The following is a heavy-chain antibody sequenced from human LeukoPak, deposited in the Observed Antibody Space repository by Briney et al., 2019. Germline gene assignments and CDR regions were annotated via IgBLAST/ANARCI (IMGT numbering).Heavy chain of an antibody. CDR1: GASINTYY. Sequence: SEALSLTCTVSGASINTYYWSWIRQPAGKGLEWIGRIYASGSTNYNPSLKSRVTMSVDTSKNQFSLKLSSVTAADTAVYYCASQYGDYTSGDAFDIWGQGTMVTVSS. CDR2: IYASGST. V-gene: IGHV4-4*07. D-gene: IGHD4-17*01. J-gene: IGHJ3*02. CDR3: ASQYGDYTSGDAFDI.